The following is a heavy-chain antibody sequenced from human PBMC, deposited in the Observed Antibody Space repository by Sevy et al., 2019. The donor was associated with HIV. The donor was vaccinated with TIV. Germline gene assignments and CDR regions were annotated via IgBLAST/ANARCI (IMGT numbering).Heavy chain of an antibody. Sequence: ASVKVSCKASGYTFTSYGISWVRQAPGQGLECMGWISAYNGNTNYAQKLQGRVTMTTDTSTSTAYMELRSLRSDDTAVYYCAREGYCSGGSCYPNYYYGMAVWGQGTTVTVSS. V-gene: IGHV1-18*01. J-gene: IGHJ6*02. CDR2: ISAYNGNT. CDR1: GYTFTSYG. CDR3: AREGYCSGGSCYPNYYYGMAV. D-gene: IGHD2-15*01.